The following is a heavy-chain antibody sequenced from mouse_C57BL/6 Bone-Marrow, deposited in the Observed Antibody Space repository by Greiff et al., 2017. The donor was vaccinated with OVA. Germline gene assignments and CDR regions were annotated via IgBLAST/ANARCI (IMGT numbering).Heavy chain of an antibody. CDR2: IYPGSGST. J-gene: IGHJ2*01. Sequence: VKLQESGAELVKPGASVKMSCKASGYTFTSYWITWVKQRPGQGLEWIGDIYPGSGSTNYNEKFKSKATLTVDTSSSTAYMQLSSLTAEDSAVYYCGEDSDYWGQGTTLTVSS. CDR1: GYTFTSYW. CDR3: GEDSDY. V-gene: IGHV1-55*01.